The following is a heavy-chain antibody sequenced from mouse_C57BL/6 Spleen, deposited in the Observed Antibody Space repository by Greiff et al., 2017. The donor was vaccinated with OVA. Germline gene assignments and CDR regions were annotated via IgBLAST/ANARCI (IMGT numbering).Heavy chain of an antibody. D-gene: IGHD3-1*01. CDR1: GFTFSDYY. CDR3: ARDRGDYFDY. CDR2: INYDGSST. V-gene: IGHV5-16*01. Sequence: EVQLVESEGGLVQPGRSMKLSCTASGFTFSDYYMAWVRQVPEKGLEWVANINYDGSSTYYLDSLKSRFIISRDNAKNILYLQMSSLKSEDTATYYCARDRGDYFDYWGHGTTLTVSS. J-gene: IGHJ2*01.